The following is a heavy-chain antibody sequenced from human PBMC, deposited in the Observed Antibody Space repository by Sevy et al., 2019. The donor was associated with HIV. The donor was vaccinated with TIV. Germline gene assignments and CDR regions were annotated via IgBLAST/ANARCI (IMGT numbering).Heavy chain of an antibody. CDR3: ARLNYGDYSNYFDP. CDR1: GGSISSNSYY. D-gene: IGHD4-17*01. J-gene: IGHJ5*02. V-gene: IGHV4-39*01. Sequence: SETLSLTCTVSGGSISSNSYYWVWIRQPPGKGLEWIGSIYYSGTTYYNPSLKSRVTISIDTSKTQFSLKLSSVTAADTAILYCARLNYGDYSNYFDPWGQGSLVTVSS. CDR2: IYYSGTT.